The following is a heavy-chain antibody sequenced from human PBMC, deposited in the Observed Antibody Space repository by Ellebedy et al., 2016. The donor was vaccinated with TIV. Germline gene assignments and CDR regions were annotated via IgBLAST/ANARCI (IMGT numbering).Heavy chain of an antibody. Sequence: PGGSLRLSCAASGFPFSSYSMNWIRQAPGKGLEWVSSISSSSSYIYYADSVKGRFTISRDNAKNSLYLQMNSLRAEDTAVYYCAASAEGASFDYWGQGTLVTVSS. J-gene: IGHJ4*02. CDR2: ISSSSSYI. D-gene: IGHD2-2*01. CDR3: AASAEGASFDY. V-gene: IGHV3-21*01. CDR1: GFPFSSYS.